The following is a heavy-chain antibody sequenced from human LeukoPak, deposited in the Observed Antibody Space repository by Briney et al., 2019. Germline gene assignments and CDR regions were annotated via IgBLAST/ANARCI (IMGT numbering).Heavy chain of an antibody. CDR3: ARLEVVPAASYWFDP. V-gene: IGHV5-51*01. J-gene: IGHJ5*02. CDR1: GYSFTSYW. D-gene: IGHD2-2*01. Sequence: EESLKISCKGSGYSFTSYWIGWVRQMPGKGLEWMGIIYPGDSDTRYSPSFQGQVTISADKSISTAYLQWSSLKASDTAMYYCARLEVVPAASYWFDPWGQGTLVTVSS. CDR2: IYPGDSDT.